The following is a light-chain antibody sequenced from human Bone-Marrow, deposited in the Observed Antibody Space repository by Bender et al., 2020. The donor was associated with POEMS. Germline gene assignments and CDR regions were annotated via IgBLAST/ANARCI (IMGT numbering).Light chain of an antibody. CDR1: SSNIGAHA. CDR3: CSYAGSSSHVS. V-gene: IGLV2-23*02. J-gene: IGLJ2*01. CDR2: EVT. Sequence: QSVLTQPPSASGTPGQRVTISCSGGSSNIGAHAVNWYQQHPGKAPKLIIFEVTKRPSGVFHRFSGSKSGNTASLTISGLQAEDEADYYCCSYAGSSSHVSFGAGTKLTVL.